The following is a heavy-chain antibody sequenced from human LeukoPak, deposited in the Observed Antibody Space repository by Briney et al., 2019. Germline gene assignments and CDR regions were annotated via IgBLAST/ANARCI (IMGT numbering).Heavy chain of an antibody. Sequence: SGGSLRLSCAASGFTFSSYAIHWVRQAPGKGLEWVSAISNNGGYTYYADSVQGRFTISRDNSKSTLCLQMNSLRAEDTAVYYCAKQLGYCSDGSCYFPYWGQGTLVTVSS. CDR2: ISNNGGYT. CDR1: GFTFSSYA. V-gene: IGHV3-23*01. CDR3: AKQLGYCSDGSCYFPY. D-gene: IGHD2-15*01. J-gene: IGHJ4*02.